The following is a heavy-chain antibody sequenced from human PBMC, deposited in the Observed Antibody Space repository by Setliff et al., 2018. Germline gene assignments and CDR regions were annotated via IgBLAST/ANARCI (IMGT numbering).Heavy chain of an antibody. Sequence: SETLSLTCNVSGDSISAASIMAWIRQPPGKGLEFIGYVYYSGAAKYDPSLKSRVTMSVDTSKTQFSLKLNSMTTADTAVYYCARGGTYRYFDYWGQGALVTVS. CDR1: GDSISAAS. J-gene: IGHJ4*02. CDR2: VYYSGAA. V-gene: IGHV4-59*01. CDR3: ARGGTYRYFDY.